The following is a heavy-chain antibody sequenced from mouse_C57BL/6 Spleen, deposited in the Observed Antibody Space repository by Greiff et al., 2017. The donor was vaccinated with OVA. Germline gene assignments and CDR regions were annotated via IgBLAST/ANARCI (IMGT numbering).Heavy chain of an antibody. Sequence: EVQRVESGPELVKPGASVKMSCKASGYTFTDYNMHWVKQSHGKSLEWIGYINPNNGGTSYNQKFKGKATLTVNKSSSTAYMELRSLTSEDSAVYYCAQNGYYFFDYWGQGTTLTVSS. CDR2: INPNNGGT. CDR1: GYTFTDYN. V-gene: IGHV1-22*01. J-gene: IGHJ2*01. CDR3: AQNGYYFFDY. D-gene: IGHD2-3*01.